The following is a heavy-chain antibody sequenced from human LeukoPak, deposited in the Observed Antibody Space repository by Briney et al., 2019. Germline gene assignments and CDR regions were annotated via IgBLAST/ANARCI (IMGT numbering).Heavy chain of an antibody. J-gene: IGHJ5*02. V-gene: IGHV3-23*01. Sequence: ETGGSLRLSCAVSGFTFSNYGMSWVRQAPGKGLEWVSAISGSGGSTYYADSVKGRFTISRDNSKNMMYLQMNSLRAEDTAIYHCAKSSGYNSRGWFDPWGQGTLVTVSS. CDR3: AKSSGYNSRGWFDP. CDR1: GFTFSNYG. CDR2: ISGSGGST. D-gene: IGHD6-13*01.